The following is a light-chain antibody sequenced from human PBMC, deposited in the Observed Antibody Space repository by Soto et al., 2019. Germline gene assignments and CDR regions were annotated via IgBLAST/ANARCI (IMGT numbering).Light chain of an antibody. CDR1: QTISTS. J-gene: IGKJ4*01. CDR3: QQSYSTPLT. Sequence: DIQVTQSPPNLSASLGDRVIITCRAGQTISTSLHWFQQKPGKAPELLIYAVSNLQPGVPSRFSGRGTGTEFTLIIICLQPDDIAVYYCQQSYSTPLTFGGGTKVQ. V-gene: IGKV1-39*01. CDR2: AVS.